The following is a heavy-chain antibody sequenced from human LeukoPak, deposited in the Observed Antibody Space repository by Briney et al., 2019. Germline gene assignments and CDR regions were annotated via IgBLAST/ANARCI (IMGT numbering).Heavy chain of an antibody. CDR1: GYTLSGHY. J-gene: IGHJ4*02. CDR3: ARVPHCSGGSCFDY. Sequence: ASVKVSCKASGYTLSGHYIYWVRQAPGLGLEWMAWLNPLTGATNYAQNFQGRVTVTGDTSISTVYMELNWLKYDDTAVYYCARVPHCSGGSCFDYWGQGTLVTVSS. CDR2: LNPLTGAT. D-gene: IGHD2-15*01. V-gene: IGHV1-2*02.